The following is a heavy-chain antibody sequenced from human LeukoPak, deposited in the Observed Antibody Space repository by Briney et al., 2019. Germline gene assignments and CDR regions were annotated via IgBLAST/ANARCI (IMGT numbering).Heavy chain of an antibody. D-gene: IGHD2-15*01. CDR1: GYTFISYG. CDR3: ARGPYCSGGTCYSQYFDY. V-gene: IGHV1-18*01. J-gene: IGHJ4*02. CDR2: ISAYNGNT. Sequence: ASVKVSCKASGYTFISYGVSWVRQAPGQGLEWMGWISAYNGNTNYAQKLQGRVTMTTDTCTTTAYMDLRSLRSDDTAVYYCARGPYCSGGTCYSQYFDYWGQGTLVTVSS.